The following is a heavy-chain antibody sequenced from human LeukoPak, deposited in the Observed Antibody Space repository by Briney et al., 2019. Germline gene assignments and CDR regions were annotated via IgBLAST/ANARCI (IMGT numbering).Heavy chain of an antibody. V-gene: IGHV5-51*01. CDR2: IYPCDSDT. J-gene: IGHJ4*02. CDR3: ARRTAVAGPIDY. D-gene: IGHD6-19*01. CDR1: GYSFTDHW. Sequence: GESLKISCKGSGYSFTDHWIGWVRQMPGKGLEWMGIIYPCDSDTRYSPSFQGQVTISLDKSISTAYLQWSSLKASDTAMYFCARRTAVAGPIDYWGQGTLVTVSS.